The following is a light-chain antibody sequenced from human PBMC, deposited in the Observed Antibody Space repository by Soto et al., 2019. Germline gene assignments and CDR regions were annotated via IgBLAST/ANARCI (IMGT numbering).Light chain of an antibody. V-gene: IGKV1-39*01. CDR1: QSIYSS. CDR3: QQRYRAPYT. Sequence: DIQMTQSPSSLYASVGDRVTITCRASQSIYSSLNLYHQKPGKAPKLLISAASNLQSGVPSRFSGSGSGTDFTLRISSLQPEDFAPYYCQQRYRAPYTFGQGTKLEI. CDR2: AAS. J-gene: IGKJ2*01.